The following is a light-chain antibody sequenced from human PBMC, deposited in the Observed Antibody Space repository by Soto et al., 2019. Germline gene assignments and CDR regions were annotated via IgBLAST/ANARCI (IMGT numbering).Light chain of an antibody. J-gene: IGKJ4*01. CDR1: QSVSSN. CDR3: QQYNKWPLT. CDR2: GAS. V-gene: IGKV3-15*01. Sequence: QSAATVSVTKGERTTLSCRASQSVSSNLAWYQQKPGQASRLLIYGASTRATGIPARFSGSGSGTEFTLTISSLQSEDFAVYYCQQYNKWPLTFGGGSMADI.